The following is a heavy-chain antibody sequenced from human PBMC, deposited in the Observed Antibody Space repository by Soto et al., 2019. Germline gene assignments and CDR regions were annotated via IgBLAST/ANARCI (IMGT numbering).Heavy chain of an antibody. D-gene: IGHD5-12*01. Sequence: QVQLQESGPGLVKPSQTLSLTCTVSGGSISSGGYYWSWIRQHPGKGLEWIGYIYYSGSTYYNPSLTRRXXIXVXXSKNQFSLKLSSVTAADTAVYYCAAVEMATMRIDYWGQGTLVTVSS. CDR2: IYYSGST. V-gene: IGHV4-31*03. CDR1: GGSISSGGYY. CDR3: AAVEMATMRIDY. J-gene: IGHJ4*02.